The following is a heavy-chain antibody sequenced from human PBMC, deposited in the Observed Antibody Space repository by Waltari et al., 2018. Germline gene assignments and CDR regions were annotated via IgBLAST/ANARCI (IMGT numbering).Heavy chain of an antibody. CDR1: GGSFSGYY. CDR2: INHSGST. Sequence: QVQLQQWGAGLLKPSETLSLTCAVYGGSFSGYYWRWIRQPPGKGLEWIGEINHSGSTNYNPSLKSRVTISVDTSKNQFSLKLSSVTAADTAVYYCARVRTYYYDSSGLRYFDYWGQGTLVTVSS. D-gene: IGHD3-22*01. CDR3: ARVRTYYYDSSGLRYFDY. V-gene: IGHV4-34*01. J-gene: IGHJ4*02.